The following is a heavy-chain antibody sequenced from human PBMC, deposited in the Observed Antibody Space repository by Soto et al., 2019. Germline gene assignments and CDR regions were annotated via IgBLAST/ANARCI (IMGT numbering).Heavy chain of an antibody. J-gene: IGHJ4*02. CDR1: GFTFSNYA. D-gene: IGHD3-3*01. CDR3: ARDFRFYIYPDY. V-gene: IGHV3-30-3*01. Sequence: QVQLVESGGGVVQPGRSLRLSCAASGFTFSNYAMHWVRQAPGKGLEWVAVISYDGSNQYYTDSVKGRFTISRDNSDNTLYLLMNSLRTEDTAVYYCARDFRFYIYPDYWGQRTLVTVSS. CDR2: ISYDGSNQ.